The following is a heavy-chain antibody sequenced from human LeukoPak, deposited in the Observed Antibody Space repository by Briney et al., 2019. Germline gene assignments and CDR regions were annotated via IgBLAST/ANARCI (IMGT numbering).Heavy chain of an antibody. J-gene: IGHJ4*02. V-gene: IGHV3-30*18. CDR2: ISYDGSNK. Sequence: GGSLRLSCAASGFTFCSYGMHWVRKAPGKGMEWVAVISYDGSNKYYADSVKGRFTISRDNSKNTLYLQMNSLRAEDTAVYYCAKDLRGYSGYGYYDYWGQGTLVIVSS. CDR1: GFTFCSYG. CDR3: AKDLRGYSGYGYYDY. D-gene: IGHD5-12*01.